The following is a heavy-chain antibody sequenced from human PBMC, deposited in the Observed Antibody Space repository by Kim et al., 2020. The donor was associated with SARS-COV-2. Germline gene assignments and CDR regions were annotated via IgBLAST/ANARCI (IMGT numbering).Heavy chain of an antibody. Sequence: RKYYTDTVKGRFTITREKSKNTLYLQMNSLRAEDTAVYCCSIAAAGTVGIAWGQGTLVTVSS. V-gene: IGHV3-23*03. J-gene: IGHJ5*02. CDR2: RK. CDR3: SIAAAGTVGIA. D-gene: IGHD6-13*01.